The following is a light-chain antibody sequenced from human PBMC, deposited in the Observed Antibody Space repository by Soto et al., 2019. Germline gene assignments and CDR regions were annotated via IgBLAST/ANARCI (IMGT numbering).Light chain of an antibody. J-gene: IGKJ4*01. CDR2: DAS. V-gene: IGKV3-11*01. Sequence: DIVLTQSPATLSLSPGERATLSCRASQSVSRYLAWYQQKPGQAPRLLIYDASNRAPGIPARFSGSRSGTDSTLSIDSLESEDYAVYHCPPRRTGLTFGGGTRVEIK. CDR3: PPRRTGLT. CDR1: QSVSRY.